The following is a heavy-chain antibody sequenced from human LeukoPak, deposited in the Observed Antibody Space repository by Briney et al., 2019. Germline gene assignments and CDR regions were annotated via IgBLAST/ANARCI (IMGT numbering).Heavy chain of an antibody. Sequence: PGGSLRLSCAASGFTFSSYWMSWVRQAPGKGLEWVANINQDGGEKYFVDSVKGRFTTSRDSFRNSVYLQMSSLRAEDTAVYYCVRDGGPFYFDSWGQGTLVTVSS. J-gene: IGHJ4*02. CDR3: VRDGGPFYFDS. V-gene: IGHV3-7*01. D-gene: IGHD3-16*01. CDR1: GFTFSSYW. CDR2: INQDGGEK.